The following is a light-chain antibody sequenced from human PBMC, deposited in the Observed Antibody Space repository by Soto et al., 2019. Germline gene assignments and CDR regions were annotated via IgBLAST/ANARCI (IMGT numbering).Light chain of an antibody. CDR3: QQLGSSVT. Sequence: ENVFTQSPGTLYFSPVERATLSCRASQSVSSTYLAWYQQKPGQAPRLLIYRTSTRATGIPDRFSGSGSGTDFTLTISRLEPEDFAVYHCQQLGSSVTFGQGTRLEIK. J-gene: IGKJ5*01. CDR1: QSVSSTY. V-gene: IGKV3-20*01. CDR2: RTS.